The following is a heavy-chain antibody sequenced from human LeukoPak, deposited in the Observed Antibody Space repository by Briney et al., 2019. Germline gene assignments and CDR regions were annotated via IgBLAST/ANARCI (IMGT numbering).Heavy chain of an antibody. V-gene: IGHV6-1*01. CDR1: GDSVSSNSAA. CDR3: VRGGGNFDF. Sequence: SQTLSLTCAISGDSVSSNSAAWNWIRQSPSRGLEWLGRTYLRSRWYFQYGLSVKGRLTINPDTSMNQVSLQLNSVTPEDTAIYYCVRGGGNFDFWGQGTLVTVSS. J-gene: IGHJ4*02. CDR2: TYLRSRWYF.